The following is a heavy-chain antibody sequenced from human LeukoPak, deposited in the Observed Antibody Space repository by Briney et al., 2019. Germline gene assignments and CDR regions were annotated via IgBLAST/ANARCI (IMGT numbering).Heavy chain of an antibody. V-gene: IGHV3-48*01. J-gene: IGHJ4*02. D-gene: IGHD5-18*01. CDR2: LCSSDNTI. CDR3: ARVHRGYSYGRLDY. Sequence: PGGSLRLSCAASGFAFSDYSMNWVRQAPGKGLEWVSYLCSSDNTIHYAVSVKGRFTISRDNDKNSLYLEMNSLRGEDTAVYYCARVHRGYSYGRLDYWGQGSLVTVSS. CDR1: GFAFSDYS.